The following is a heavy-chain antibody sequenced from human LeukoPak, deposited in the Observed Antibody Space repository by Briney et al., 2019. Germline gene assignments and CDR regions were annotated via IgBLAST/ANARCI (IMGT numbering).Heavy chain of an antibody. J-gene: IGHJ4*02. CDR1: GFTFDDYA. D-gene: IGHD6-19*01. CDR2: ISWDGGST. CDR3: AKDASKGSSGWYFIE. Sequence: PGGSLRLSCAASGFTFDDYAMHWVRQAPGKGLEWVSLISWDGGSTYYADSVKGRFTISRDNSKNSLYPQMNSLRAEDTALYYCAKDASKGSSGWYFIEWGQGTLVTVSS. V-gene: IGHV3-43D*04.